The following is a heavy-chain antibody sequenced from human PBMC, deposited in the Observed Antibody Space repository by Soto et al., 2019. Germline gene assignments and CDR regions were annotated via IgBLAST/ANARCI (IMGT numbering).Heavy chain of an antibody. J-gene: IGHJ4*02. V-gene: IGHV3-23*01. CDR1: GFSFSSYA. D-gene: IGHD3-22*01. Sequence: HPGGSLRLSCAASGFSFSSYAMNWVRQAPGKWLEWVSGISGSGGSTFYTGSVEGRFNISRDNSKNTLFLQMNSLRAEDTAVYYCAKDRYFDRSGNLRLFDSWGQGXLVTVYS. CDR2: ISGSGGST. CDR3: AKDRYFDRSGNLRLFDS.